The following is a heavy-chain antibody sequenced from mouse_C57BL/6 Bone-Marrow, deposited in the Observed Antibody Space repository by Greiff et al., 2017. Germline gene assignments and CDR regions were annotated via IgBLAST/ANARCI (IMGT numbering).Heavy chain of an antibody. Sequence: EVNVVESGGGLVKPGGSLKLSCAASGFTFSSYTMSWVRQTPEKRLEWVATISGGGGNTYYPDSVKGRFTISRDNAKNTLYLQMSSLRSEDTALYYCARHDPFDYWRHGTTLTVSS. V-gene: IGHV5-9*01. CDR3: ARHDPFDY. J-gene: IGHJ2*01. CDR2: ISGGGGNT. CDR1: GFTFSSYT.